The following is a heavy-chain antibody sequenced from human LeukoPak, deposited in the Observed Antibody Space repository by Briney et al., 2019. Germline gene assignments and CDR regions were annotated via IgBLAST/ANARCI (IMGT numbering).Heavy chain of an antibody. D-gene: IGHD6-13*01. J-gene: IGHJ6*03. Sequence: PSGTLSLTCAVSGGSISSSNWWRWVRQPPGKGLEWIGEIYHSGSTNYNPSLKSRVTISVDKSKNQFSLKLSSVTAADTAVYYCARSFPGYSSSWYVRAGYYYYMDVWGKGTTVTVSS. CDR1: GGSISSSNW. CDR2: IYHSGST. CDR3: ARSFPGYSSSWYVRAGYYYYMDV. V-gene: IGHV4-4*02.